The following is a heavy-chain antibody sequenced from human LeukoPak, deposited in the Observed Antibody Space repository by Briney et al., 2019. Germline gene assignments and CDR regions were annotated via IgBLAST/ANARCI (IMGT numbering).Heavy chain of an antibody. CDR3: ARPRIYSSSWRHEEVYFDY. J-gene: IGHJ4*02. CDR1: GHTFTSYA. CDR2: INAGNGNT. D-gene: IGHD6-13*01. Sequence: ASVKVSCKASGHTFTSYAMHWVRQAPGQRLEWMGWINAGNGNTKYSQKFQGRVTITRDTSASTAYMELSSLRSEDTAVYYCARPRIYSSSWRHEEVYFDYWGQGTLVTVSS. V-gene: IGHV1-3*01.